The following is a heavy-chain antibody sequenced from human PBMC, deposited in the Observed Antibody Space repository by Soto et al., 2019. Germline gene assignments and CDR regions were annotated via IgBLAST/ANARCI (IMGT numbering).Heavy chain of an antibody. Sequence: ASETLSLTCAVYGGSFSGYYWSWIRQPPGKGLEWIGEINHSGSTNYNPSLKSRVTISVDTSKNQFSLKLSSVTAADTAVYYCASLGDNNWFDPWGQGTLVTVSS. CDR1: GGSFSGYY. V-gene: IGHV4-34*01. D-gene: IGHD2-21*02. J-gene: IGHJ5*02. CDR2: INHSGST. CDR3: ASLGDNNWFDP.